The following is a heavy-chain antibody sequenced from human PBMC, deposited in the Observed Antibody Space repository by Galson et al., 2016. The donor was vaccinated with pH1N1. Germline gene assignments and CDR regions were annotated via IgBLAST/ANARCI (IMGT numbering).Heavy chain of an antibody. D-gene: IGHD3-16*01. CDR3: ARDRTYSESNTYYDLFDI. CDR1: RFTFSDYY. Sequence: SLRLSCAASRFTFSDYYMSWIRQAPGKGLEWVSYISNSGGSIYYADSVEGRSTISRDNAKNSLFLQMTSLRADDSAVYYCARDRTYSESNTYYDLFDIWGQGTMVTVSS. V-gene: IGHV3-11*01. J-gene: IGHJ3*02. CDR2: ISNSGGSI.